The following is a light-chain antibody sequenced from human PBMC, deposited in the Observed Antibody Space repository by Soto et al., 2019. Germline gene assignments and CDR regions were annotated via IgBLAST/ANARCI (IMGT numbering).Light chain of an antibody. J-gene: IGLJ1*01. V-gene: IGLV2-14*01. Sequence: QSVLTQPASVSAAPGQSITISCTGTSSDVGGYNYVSWYQHHPGKAPKLMIHEVSNPPSGVSTRFSGATSGNTASLTIAGLQAEDEADYYCSSYTSSSTHVFGTGTKVTVL. CDR3: SSYTSSSTHV. CDR1: SSDVGGYNY. CDR2: EVS.